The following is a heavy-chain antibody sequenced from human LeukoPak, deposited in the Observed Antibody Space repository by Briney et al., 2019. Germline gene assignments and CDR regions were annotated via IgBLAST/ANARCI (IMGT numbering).Heavy chain of an antibody. CDR1: GFTFSDYH. V-gene: IGHV3-11*04. CDR2: ISSSGGTI. CDR3: ARSRIVGAQGAFDI. Sequence: GGSLRLSCAASGFTFSDYHMSWIRQAPGKGLEWVSYISSSGGTISYADSVKGRFTISRDNAKNSLYLQMNSLRAEDTAVYYCARSRIVGAQGAFDIWGQGTMVTVSS. J-gene: IGHJ3*02. D-gene: IGHD1-26*01.